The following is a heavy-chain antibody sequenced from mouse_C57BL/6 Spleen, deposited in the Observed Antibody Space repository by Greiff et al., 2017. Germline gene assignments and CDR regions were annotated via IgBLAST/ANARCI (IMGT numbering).Heavy chain of an antibody. J-gene: IGHJ4*01. V-gene: IGHV1-72*01. CDR2: IDPNSGGT. CDR1: GYTFTSYW. Sequence: QVQLQQPGAELVKPGASVKLSCKASGYTFTSYWMHWVKQRPGRGLEWIGRIDPNSGGTKYNEKFKSKATLTVDKPSSTAYMQLSSLTSEDSAVYYCARVTTVVATKGAYAMYDWGPRTSVTVSS. CDR3: ARVTTVVATKGAYAMYD. D-gene: IGHD1-1*01.